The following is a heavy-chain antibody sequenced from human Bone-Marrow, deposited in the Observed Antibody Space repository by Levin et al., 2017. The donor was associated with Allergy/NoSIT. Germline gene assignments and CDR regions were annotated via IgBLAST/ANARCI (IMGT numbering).Heavy chain of an antibody. CDR1: GYTFNGYY. CDR2: ILPSSGDT. D-gene: IGHD3-22*01. V-gene: IGHV1-2*02. J-gene: IGHJ3*02. Sequence: PGESLKISCKASGYTFNGYYLHWVRQAPGQGPEWLGWILPSSGDTNYAPKFQGRVTLTTDTSISTAYMELTTLRSDDTAVYYCARGYYDSSRAYYPRPRGAFAIWGQGTMVTASS. CDR3: ARGYYDSSRAYYPRPRGAFAI.